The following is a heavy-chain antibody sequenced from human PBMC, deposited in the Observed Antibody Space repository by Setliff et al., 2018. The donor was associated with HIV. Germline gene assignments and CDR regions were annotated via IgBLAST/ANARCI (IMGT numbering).Heavy chain of an antibody. CDR1: GYTFTGYY. Sequence: ASVKVSCKASGYTFTGYYIHWVRQAPGQGLQWMGRINPNIGSANYAQNFQGRATMTRDTSVNTAFMELSNLRSDDTAVYYCARDYRTTDILSSGYMDVWGKGTTVTVSS. CDR3: ARDYRTTDILSSGYMDV. CDR2: INPNIGSA. D-gene: IGHD3-9*01. V-gene: IGHV1-2*06. J-gene: IGHJ6*03.